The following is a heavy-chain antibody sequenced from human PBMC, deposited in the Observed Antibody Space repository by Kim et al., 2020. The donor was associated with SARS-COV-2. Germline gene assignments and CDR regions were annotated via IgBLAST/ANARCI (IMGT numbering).Heavy chain of an antibody. CDR2: ISYDGSNK. CDR1: GFTFSSYA. J-gene: IGHJ4*02. Sequence: GGSLRLSCAASGFTFSSYAMHWVRQAPGKGLEWVAVISYDGSNKYYADSVKGRFTISRDNSKNTLYLQMNSLRAEDTAVYYCAREGRGVHFDYWGQGTLVTVSS. V-gene: IGHV3-30*04. D-gene: IGHD2-8*01. CDR3: AREGRGVHFDY.